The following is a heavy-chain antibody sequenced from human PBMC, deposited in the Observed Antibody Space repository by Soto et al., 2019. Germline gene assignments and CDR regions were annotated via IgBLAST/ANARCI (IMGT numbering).Heavy chain of an antibody. CDR3: ARDSEPFIQLWPRGAFDI. CDR2: IIPIFGTA. Sequence: SVKVSCKASGGTFSSYAISWVRQAPGQGLEWMGGIIPIFGTANYAQKFQGRVTITADESTSTAYMELSSLRSEDTAVYYCARDSEPFIQLWPRGAFDIWGQGTMVTVS. V-gene: IGHV1-69*13. J-gene: IGHJ3*02. D-gene: IGHD5-18*01. CDR1: GGTFSSYA.